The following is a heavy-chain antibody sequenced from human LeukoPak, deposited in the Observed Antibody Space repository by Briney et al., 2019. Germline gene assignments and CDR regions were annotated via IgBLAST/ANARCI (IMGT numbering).Heavy chain of an antibody. CDR1: GFTFSSYE. CDR3: AELGITMIGGV. Sequence: PGGSLRLACAASGFTFSSYEMNWVRRAPGKGLEWVSYISSSGSTIYYADSVKGRFTISRDKAKNSLYLQMNSLRAEDTAVYYCAELGITMIGGVWRKGPTVTISS. D-gene: IGHD3-10*02. CDR2: ISSSGSTI. J-gene: IGHJ6*04. V-gene: IGHV3-48*03.